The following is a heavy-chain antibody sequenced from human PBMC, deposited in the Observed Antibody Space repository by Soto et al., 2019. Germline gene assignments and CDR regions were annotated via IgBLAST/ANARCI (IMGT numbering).Heavy chain of an antibody. D-gene: IGHD3-16*02. Sequence: GGSLRLSCAASGFTFSSYSMNWVRQAPGKGLEWVSYISSSSSTIYYADSVKGRFTNSRDNAKNSLYLQMNSLRAEDTAVYYCARELLDYIWGSYRSYTYYFDYWGQGTLVTVSS. V-gene: IGHV3-48*01. CDR2: ISSSSSTI. J-gene: IGHJ4*02. CDR3: ARELLDYIWGSYRSYTYYFDY. CDR1: GFTFSSYS.